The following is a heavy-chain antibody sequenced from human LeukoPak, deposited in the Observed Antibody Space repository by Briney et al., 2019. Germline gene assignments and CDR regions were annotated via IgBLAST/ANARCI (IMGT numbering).Heavy chain of an antibody. J-gene: IGHJ4*02. D-gene: IGHD2-2*01. V-gene: IGHV3-23*01. CDR2: ISGSGGST. CDR1: GFTFSNAW. Sequence: PGGSLRLSCAASGFTFSNAWMNWVRQAPGKGLEWVSAISGSGGSTYYADSVKGRFTISRDNSKNTLYLQMNSLRAEDTAVYYCAKEWSSYAPYYFDYWGQGTLVTVSS. CDR3: AKEWSSYAPYYFDY.